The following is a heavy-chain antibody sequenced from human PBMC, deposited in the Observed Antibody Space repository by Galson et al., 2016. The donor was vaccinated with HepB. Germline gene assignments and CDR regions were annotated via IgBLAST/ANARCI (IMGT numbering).Heavy chain of an antibody. CDR3: ARRNWNGGFDF. D-gene: IGHD1-1*01. J-gene: IGHJ4*02. CDR2: IYSSGTT. Sequence: SLRLSCAASGFTVSSNYMNWVRQTPGKGLEWVSLIYSSGTTFYADSVKGRFTISRDNSKNTVYLQMNSLRVEDTAVFYCARRNWNGGFDFWGQGTLVTVSP. CDR1: GFTVSSNY. V-gene: IGHV3-53*01.